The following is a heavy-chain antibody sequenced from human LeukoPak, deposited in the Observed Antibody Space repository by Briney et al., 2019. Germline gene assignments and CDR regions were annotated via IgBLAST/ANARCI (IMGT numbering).Heavy chain of an antibody. V-gene: IGHV4-31*03. J-gene: IGHJ6*02. CDR3: ARGKSHCSGGSCYYYGMNV. D-gene: IGHD2-15*01. Sequence: SETLSLTCTVSGGSISSGGYYWSWIRQHPGKGLEWIGYIYYSGSTYYNPSLKSRVTISVDRSKNQFSLKLSSVTAADTAVYYCARGKSHCSGGSCYYYGMNVWGQGTTVTVSS. CDR1: GGSISSGGYY. CDR2: IYYSGST.